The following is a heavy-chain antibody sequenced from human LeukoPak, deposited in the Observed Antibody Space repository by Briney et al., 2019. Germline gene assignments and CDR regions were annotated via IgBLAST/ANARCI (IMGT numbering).Heavy chain of an antibody. D-gene: IGHD5-12*01. CDR1: GFTFDDYG. J-gene: IGHJ4*02. CDR3: ARKNSGYDHPYYFDY. Sequence: PGGSLRLSCAASGFTFDDYGMSWVRQAPGKGLEWVSGINWNGGSTGYADSVKGRFTISIDNAKNSLYLQMNSLRAEDTAVYYCARKNSGYDHPYYFDYWGQGTLVTVSS. CDR2: INWNGGST. V-gene: IGHV3-20*04.